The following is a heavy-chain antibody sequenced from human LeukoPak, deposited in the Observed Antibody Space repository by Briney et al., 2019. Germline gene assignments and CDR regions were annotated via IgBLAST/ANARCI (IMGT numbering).Heavy chain of an antibody. CDR3: TREDHSNYNY. D-gene: IGHD4-11*01. CDR2: IKQDGGET. V-gene: IGHV3-7*01. Sequence: PGGCLRLSCAASGFPFSSYWMAWVRQAPGKGLEWVASIKQDGGETFYVDSVKGRFTISRDNAKNSLYLQMNSLRAEDTAVYYCTREDHSNYNYWGQGTLVTVSS. CDR1: GFPFSSYW. J-gene: IGHJ4*02.